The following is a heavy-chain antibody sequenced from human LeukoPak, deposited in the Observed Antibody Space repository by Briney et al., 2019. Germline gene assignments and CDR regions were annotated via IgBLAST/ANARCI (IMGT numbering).Heavy chain of an antibody. V-gene: IGHV5-51*01. CDR2: IYAGDSDT. D-gene: IGHD3-9*01. CDR1: EYSFTSYW. CDR3: TRSSDIDILTGYSRYYFDY. Sequence: GESLKISCKGSEYSFTSYWIGWVRQMPGKGLEWMDIIYAGDSDTRYSPSFQGQGTISADKSISTAYLQWDSLKASDTAIYYCTRSSDIDILTGYSRYYFDYWGQGTLVTVSS. J-gene: IGHJ4*02.